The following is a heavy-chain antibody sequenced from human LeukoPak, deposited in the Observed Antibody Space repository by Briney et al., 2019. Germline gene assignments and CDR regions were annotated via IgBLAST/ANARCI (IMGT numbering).Heavy chain of an antibody. V-gene: IGHV3-15*01. D-gene: IGHD3-22*01. J-gene: IGHJ3*02. CDR3: MSSGYGDAFDI. CDR2: IKSKTDGGTT. CDR1: GFTFSNAW. Sequence: GGSLRLSCAASGFTFSNAWMSWVRQAPGKGLEWVGRIKSKTDGGTTDYAAPVKGRFTISRDDSKNTLYLQMNSLKTEDTAVYYCMSSGYGDAFDIWDQGTVVTVSS.